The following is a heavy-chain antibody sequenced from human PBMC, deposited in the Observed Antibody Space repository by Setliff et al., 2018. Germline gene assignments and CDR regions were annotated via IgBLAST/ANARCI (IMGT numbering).Heavy chain of an antibody. D-gene: IGHD6-6*01. J-gene: IGHJ4*02. CDR3: ARGRNIAARLLDS. CDR2: VYYSGMT. V-gene: IGHV4-39*01. CDR1: GDSVSSSRFY. Sequence: PSETLSLTCTVSGDSVSSSRFYWAWIRQPPGKGLEWIGNVYYSGMTYSNPSLESRVTMSVETSKNQSSLKVISMTAADTAVYYCARGRNIAARLLDSWGQGTLVTVSS.